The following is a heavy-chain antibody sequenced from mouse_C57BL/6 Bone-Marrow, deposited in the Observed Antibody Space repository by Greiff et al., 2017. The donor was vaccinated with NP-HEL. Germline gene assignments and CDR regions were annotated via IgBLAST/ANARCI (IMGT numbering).Heavy chain of an antibody. D-gene: IGHD1-1*01. CDR1: GFTFSSYA. Sequence: EVKLMESGEGLVKPGGSLKLSCAASGFTFSSYAMSWVRQTPEKRLEWVAYISSGGDYIYYADTVKGRFTISRDNARNTLYLQMSSLKSEDTAMYYCTRVLLYWYFDVWGTGTTVTVSS. V-gene: IGHV5-9-1*02. CDR3: TRVLLYWYFDV. J-gene: IGHJ1*03. CDR2: ISSGGDYI.